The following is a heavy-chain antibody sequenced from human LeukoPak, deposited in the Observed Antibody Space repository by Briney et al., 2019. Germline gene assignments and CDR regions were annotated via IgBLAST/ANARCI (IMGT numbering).Heavy chain of an antibody. V-gene: IGHV3-33*01. Sequence: GRSLRLSCAASGFTFSSYGMHWVRQAPGKGLEWVAVIWYDGSNKYYADSVKGRFTISRDSSKNTLYLQMNSLRAEDTAVYYCAREVPAAIPYYYYGMDVWGQGTTVTVSS. CDR1: GFTFSSYG. CDR3: AREVPAAIPYYYYGMDV. D-gene: IGHD2-2*02. J-gene: IGHJ6*02. CDR2: IWYDGSNK.